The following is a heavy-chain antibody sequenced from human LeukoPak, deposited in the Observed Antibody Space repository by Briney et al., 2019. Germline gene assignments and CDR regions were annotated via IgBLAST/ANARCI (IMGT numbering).Heavy chain of an antibody. CDR3: ARDRGLYDSSGYYYLDY. V-gene: IGHV3-21*01. J-gene: IGHJ4*02. Sequence: GGSLRLSCAASGFTFSSYSMNWVRQAPGKGLEWVSSISSSSSYIYYADSVKGRFTISRDNAKNSLYLRMNSLRAEDTAVYYCARDRGLYDSSGYYYLDYWGQGTLVTVSS. CDR2: ISSSSSYI. D-gene: IGHD3-22*01. CDR1: GFTFSSYS.